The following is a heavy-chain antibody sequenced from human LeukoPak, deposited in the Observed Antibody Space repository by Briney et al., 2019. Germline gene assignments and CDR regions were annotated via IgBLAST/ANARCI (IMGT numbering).Heavy chain of an antibody. V-gene: IGHV3-11*06. CDR3: TRDPTVASRAYFGPIPPAYFDY. CDR2: ISGSGSFT. CDR1: GFTFSDYY. Sequence: GGPLRLSCAASGFTFSDYYMSWIREAPGKALEWFSYISGSGSFTNYADSVKGRFTISRDNDKKSLYLQMNSQRDEDTAVYYCTRDPTVASRAYFGPIPPAYFDYWGQGTLVSVSS. J-gene: IGHJ4*02. D-gene: IGHD3-22*01.